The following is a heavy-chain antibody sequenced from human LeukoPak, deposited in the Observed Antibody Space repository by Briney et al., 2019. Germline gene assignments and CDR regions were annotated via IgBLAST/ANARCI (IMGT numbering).Heavy chain of an antibody. V-gene: IGHV3-48*03. J-gene: IGHJ4*02. CDR2: ISSSGRTI. D-gene: IGHD3-22*01. CDR1: GFTFSNYE. CDR3: ARLRNYDSSGYYFEIDY. Sequence: PGGSLRLSCAASGFTFSNYEMNWVRQAPGKGLEWVSYISSSGRTIYYTDSVKGRFTISRDNAKNSLYLQMNSLRAEDTAFYYCARLRNYDSSGYYFEIDYWGQGTLVTVSS.